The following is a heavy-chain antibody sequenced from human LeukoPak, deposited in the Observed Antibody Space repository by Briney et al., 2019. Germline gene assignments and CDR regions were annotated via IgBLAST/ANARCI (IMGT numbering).Heavy chain of an antibody. CDR2: IYPGDSDT. V-gene: IGHV5-51*01. D-gene: IGHD2-21*01. J-gene: IGHJ4*02. Sequence: GESLQISCQGSGYSFSTSWIGWVRQMPGKGLEWMGSIYPGDSDTGYSPSFQGQVTISADKSISTAYLQWSSLKASDTAMYYCARSINSDSWGQGTLVTVSS. CDR1: GYSFSTSW. CDR3: ARSINSDS.